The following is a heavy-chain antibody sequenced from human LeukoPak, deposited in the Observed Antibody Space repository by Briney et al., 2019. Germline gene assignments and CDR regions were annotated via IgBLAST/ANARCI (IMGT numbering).Heavy chain of an antibody. Sequence: GASVKVSCKASGYTFTGYYMHWVRQAPGQGLEWMGGIIPIFGTTNYAQKFQDRVTITADKSTSTAYMALSSLRTEDTAAYYCARVVGLTGYSSSWYSGYYYYMDVWGKGTTVTVSS. CDR2: IIPIFGTT. CDR1: GYTFTGYY. V-gene: IGHV1-69*06. D-gene: IGHD6-13*01. J-gene: IGHJ6*03. CDR3: ARVVGLTGYSSSWYSGYYYYMDV.